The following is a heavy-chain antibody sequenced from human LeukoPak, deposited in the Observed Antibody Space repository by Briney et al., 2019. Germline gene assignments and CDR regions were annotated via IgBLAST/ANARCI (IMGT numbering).Heavy chain of an antibody. CDR3: ARVPEGITGTFFDY. D-gene: IGHD1-7*01. CDR1: GYTFTGSY. Sequence: ASVKVSCKASGYTFTGSYMHWVRQAPGQGLEWMGWINPNSGGTNYAQKFQGRVTMTRDTSISTAYMELSRLRSDDTAVYYCARVPEGITGTFFDYWGQGTLVTVSS. J-gene: IGHJ4*02. CDR2: INPNSGGT. V-gene: IGHV1-2*02.